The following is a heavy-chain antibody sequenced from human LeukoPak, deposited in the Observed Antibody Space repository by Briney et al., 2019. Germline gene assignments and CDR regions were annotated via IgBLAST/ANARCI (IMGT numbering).Heavy chain of an antibody. D-gene: IGHD3-10*01. CDR3: AKAGFYYGSGNMSPLGIGYFTMDV. CDR2: IRGTDTNT. CDR1: GFPFGSFT. Sequence: PGGSLRLSCAASGFPFGSFTMSWVRQAPGRSLEWVSAIRGTDTNTYYADSVRGRFTISRDNSNNTLFLQMNGLRAEDTAVYYCAKAGFYYGSGNMSPLGIGYFTMDVWGQGTTVTVSS. J-gene: IGHJ6*02. V-gene: IGHV3-23*01.